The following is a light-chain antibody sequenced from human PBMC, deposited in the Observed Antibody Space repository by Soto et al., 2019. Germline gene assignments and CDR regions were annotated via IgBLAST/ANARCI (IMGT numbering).Light chain of an antibody. V-gene: IGKV3-15*01. CDR1: QSVSSN. Sequence: EIVMTQSPATLSVSPGERATLSCRASQSVSSNLAWYQQKPGQAPRLLIYGASTRATAIPARYSGSGSGTDFTLTISRLEPEDFAVYYCQQYGSSGTFGQGTKVDI. CDR2: GAS. J-gene: IGKJ1*01. CDR3: QQYGSSGT.